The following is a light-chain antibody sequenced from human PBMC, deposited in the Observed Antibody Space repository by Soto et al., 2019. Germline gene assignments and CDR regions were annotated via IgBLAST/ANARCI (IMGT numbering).Light chain of an antibody. J-gene: IGLJ1*01. CDR2: TNN. CDR3: ATWHDSFYV. Sequence: QSVLTQPPSASGTPGLRVTVSCSGSTSDIGTNAVNWFQHLPGTAPRLLIYTNNQRPSGVPDRFSGSKSGTSASLAISGLQSEDEATYYCATWHDSFYVFGTGTKLTVL. V-gene: IGLV1-44*01. CDR1: TSDIGTNA.